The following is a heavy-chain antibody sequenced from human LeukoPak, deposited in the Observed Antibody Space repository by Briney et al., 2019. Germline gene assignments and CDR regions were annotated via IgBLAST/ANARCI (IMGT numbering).Heavy chain of an antibody. CDR1: GGTFSSYA. D-gene: IGHD2-2*02. V-gene: IGHV1-69*13. CDR2: IIPIFGTA. Sequence: ASVTVSCTASGGTFSSYAISWVRQAPGQGLEWMGGIIPIFGTANYAQKFQGRVTITADESTSTAYMELSSLRSEDTAVYYCAAPPPNCSSTSCYTNSDYYYYGMDVWGQGTTVTVSS. CDR3: AAPPPNCSSTSCYTNSDYYYYGMDV. J-gene: IGHJ6*02.